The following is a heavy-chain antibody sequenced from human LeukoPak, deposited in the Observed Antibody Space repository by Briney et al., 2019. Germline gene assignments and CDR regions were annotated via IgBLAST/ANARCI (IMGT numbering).Heavy chain of an antibody. Sequence: PSETLSLTCTVSGGSISSSSYYWGWVRQPPGKGLEWIGSIYYSGSTYYNPSLKSRVTISVDTSKNQFSLKLSSVTAADTAVYYCASPYGSGWYHHFDYWGQGTLVTVSS. J-gene: IGHJ4*02. CDR1: GGSISSSSYY. V-gene: IGHV4-39*01. D-gene: IGHD6-19*01. CDR3: ASPYGSGWYHHFDY. CDR2: IYYSGST.